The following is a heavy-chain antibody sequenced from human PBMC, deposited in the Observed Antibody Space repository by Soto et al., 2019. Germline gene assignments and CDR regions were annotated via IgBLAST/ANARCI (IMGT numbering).Heavy chain of an antibody. J-gene: IGHJ6*02. CDR3: AKDIMVREYYYYGMDV. CDR2: ISYDGSNK. V-gene: IGHV3-30*18. CDR1: GFTFSSYG. Sequence: GGSLRLSCAASGFTFSSYGMHWVRQAPGKGLEWVAVISYDGSNKYYADSVKGRFTISRDNSKNTLYLQMNSLRAEDTAVYYCAKDIMVREYYYYGMDVWGQGTTVTVSS. D-gene: IGHD3-10*01.